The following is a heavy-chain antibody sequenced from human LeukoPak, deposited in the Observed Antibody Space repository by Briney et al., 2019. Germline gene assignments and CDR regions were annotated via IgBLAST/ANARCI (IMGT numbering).Heavy chain of an antibody. CDR1: GGYISSYY. D-gene: IGHD5-18*01. CDR2: IYYSGST. V-gene: IGHV4-59*01. J-gene: IGHJ6*03. Sequence: PSETLSLTCSVSGGYISSYYWSWIRQPPGKGLEWIGYIYYSGSTNYNPSLKSRVTIPVDTSKNQFSLKLTSVTAADTAVYYCARTTEGGYTYGYFYYYYMDVWGKGTTVTISS. CDR3: ARTTEGGYTYGYFYYYYMDV.